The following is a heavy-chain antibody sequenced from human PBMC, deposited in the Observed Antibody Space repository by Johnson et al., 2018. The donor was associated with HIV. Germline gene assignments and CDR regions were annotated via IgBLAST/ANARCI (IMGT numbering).Heavy chain of an antibody. V-gene: IGHV3-7*01. J-gene: IGHJ3*02. CDR3: ARASQGAYDM. Sequence: MLLVESGGGVVQPGRSLRLSCAASGFTFSSYGMHWVRQAPGKGLEWVATMNRGGSEIFYVASVKGRFTISGDIAKNSLYLQMNSLRADDTAIYYCARASQGAYDMWGQGTMVIVSS. CDR1: GFTFSSYG. CDR2: MNRGGSEI.